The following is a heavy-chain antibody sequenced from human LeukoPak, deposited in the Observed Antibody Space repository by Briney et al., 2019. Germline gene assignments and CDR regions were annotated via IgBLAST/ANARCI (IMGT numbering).Heavy chain of an antibody. J-gene: IGHJ5*02. CDR1: GFTFSSYS. CDR3: ARDRYSYGGEFDP. V-gene: IGHV3-21*01. CDR2: ISSSSSYI. Sequence: PGGSLRLSCAASGFTFSSYSMNWVRQAPGKGLEWVSSISSSSSYIYYADSVKGRFTISRDNAKNSLYLQMNSLRAEDTAVYCCARDRYSYGGEFDPWGQGTLVTVSS. D-gene: IGHD5-18*01.